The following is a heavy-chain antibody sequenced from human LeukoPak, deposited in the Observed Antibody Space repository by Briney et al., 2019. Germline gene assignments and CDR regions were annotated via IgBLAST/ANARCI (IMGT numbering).Heavy chain of an antibody. D-gene: IGHD3-10*01. V-gene: IGHV4-34*01. Sequence: SETLSLTCAVYGGSFSGYYWSWIRQPPGKGLEWIGEINHSGSTNYTPSLKSRVNISVDTSKNQVSLRLSSVTAADTAVYYCARERMVRGVIYFDYWGQGTLVTVSS. CDR1: GGSFSGYY. CDR2: INHSGST. J-gene: IGHJ4*02. CDR3: ARERMVRGVIYFDY.